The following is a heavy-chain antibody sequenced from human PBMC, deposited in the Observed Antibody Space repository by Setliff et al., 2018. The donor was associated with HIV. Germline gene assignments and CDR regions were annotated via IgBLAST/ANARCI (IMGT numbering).Heavy chain of an antibody. V-gene: IGHV1-18*01. D-gene: IGHD2-2*01. CDR2: ISAYNGNT. J-gene: IGHJ6*03. CDR1: GYTFTSYG. Sequence: ASVKVSCKASGYTFTSYGISWVRQAPGQGLEWMGWISAYNGNTNYAQKLQGRVTMTTDTSTSTAYMELRSLRSEDTAVYYCARWVPYWSTTSRYHWLFHYMDVWGKGTTVTVSS. CDR3: ARWVPYWSTTSRYHWLFHYMDV.